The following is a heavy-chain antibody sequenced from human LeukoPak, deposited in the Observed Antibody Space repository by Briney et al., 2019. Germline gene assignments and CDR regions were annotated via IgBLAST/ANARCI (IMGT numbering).Heavy chain of an antibody. CDR3: ARGVDTYYYYYGMDV. CDR1: GYXFTSYD. V-gene: IGHV1-8*01. J-gene: IGHJ6*02. Sequence: ASVKVSCKASGYXFTSYDINWXRQATGXXXXXXXXXNPNSGNTGYAQKFQGRVIMTRDTSISTAYMELSSLRSEDTAVYYCARGVDTYYYYYGMDVWGQGTTVTVSS. CDR2: XNPNSGNT.